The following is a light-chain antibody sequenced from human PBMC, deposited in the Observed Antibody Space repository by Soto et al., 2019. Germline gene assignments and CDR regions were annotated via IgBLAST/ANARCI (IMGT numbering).Light chain of an antibody. CDR3: MQSSQYRS. Sequence: DIVLTQSPLRIAVTPGRPASFSCESSESLLHSDRNTYLSWLHQRPGQPPRLLIYQISERFSGVPDRFSGSGAGTNLKLSISRVEVEDVETFFCMQSSQYRSFGQGTKVEIK. CDR2: QIS. V-gene: IGKV2-24*01. J-gene: IGKJ1*01. CDR1: ESLLHSDRNTY.